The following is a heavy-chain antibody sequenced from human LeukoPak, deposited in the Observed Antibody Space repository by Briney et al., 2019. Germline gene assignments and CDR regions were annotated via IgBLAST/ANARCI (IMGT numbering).Heavy chain of an antibody. CDR1: GFTFSSYS. Sequence: GGSLRLSCAASGFTFSSYSMNWVRQAPGKGLEWVSYISSSSSTIYYADSVKGRFTISRDNAKNSLYLQMNSLRAEDTAVYYCARVGGAIQLWFKGAFDIWGQGTMVTVSS. V-gene: IGHV3-48*01. J-gene: IGHJ3*02. CDR3: ARVGGAIQLWFKGAFDI. CDR2: ISSSSSTI. D-gene: IGHD5-18*01.